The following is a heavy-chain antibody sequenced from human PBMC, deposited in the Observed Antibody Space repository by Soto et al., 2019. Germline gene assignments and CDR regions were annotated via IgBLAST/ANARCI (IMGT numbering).Heavy chain of an antibody. J-gene: IGHJ4*02. CDR2: IYYSGST. Sequence: ASETLSLTCPVSGGSLSSSIYYWGWIRQPPGKGLEWIGSIYYSGSTYYNPSLKSRVTISVDTSKNQFSLKLSSVTAADTAVYYCATRRTMTTVTTKDYWGQGTLVTVSS. V-gene: IGHV4-39*01. D-gene: IGHD4-17*01. CDR1: GGSLSSSIYY. CDR3: ATRRTMTTVTTKDY.